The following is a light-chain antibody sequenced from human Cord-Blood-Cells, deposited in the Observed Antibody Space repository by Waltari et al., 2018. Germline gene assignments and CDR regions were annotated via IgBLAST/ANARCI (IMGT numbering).Light chain of an antibody. CDR2: EGS. J-gene: IGLJ2*01. CDR3: CSYAGSSNVV. V-gene: IGLV2-23*01. Sequence: QSALTQPASVSGSPGPPNTISRTGPSSGVGSYHLAPWYQQHPGQPPQLMIYEGSNRPSGVSNRFSGSKSGNTASLTISGLQAEDEADYYCCSYAGSSNVVFGGGTKLTVL. CDR1: SSGVGSYHL.